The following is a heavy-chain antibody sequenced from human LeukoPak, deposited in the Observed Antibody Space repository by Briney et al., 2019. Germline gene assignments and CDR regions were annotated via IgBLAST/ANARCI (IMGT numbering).Heavy chain of an antibody. Sequence: ASVKVSCKASGYTFTSYAMHWVRQAPGQRLEWMGWINAGNGNTKYSQKFQGRVTITRDTSASTAYMELRSLRSDDTAVYYCARAPTTDSSGWYYFDYWGQGTLVTVSS. V-gene: IGHV1-3*01. CDR2: INAGNGNT. D-gene: IGHD6-19*01. J-gene: IGHJ4*02. CDR1: GYTFTSYA. CDR3: ARAPTTDSSGWYYFDY.